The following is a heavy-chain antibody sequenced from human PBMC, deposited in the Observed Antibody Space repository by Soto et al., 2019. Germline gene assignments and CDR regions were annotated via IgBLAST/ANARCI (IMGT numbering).Heavy chain of an antibody. J-gene: IGHJ4*02. CDR3: ARLEGLATISYYFDF. V-gene: IGHV4-4*02. D-gene: IGHD3-9*01. Sequence: TSETLSLTCAVSGGSISSNNWWSWIRQPPGKGLEWIGEIYHRGNTNYHPSLQTRVTISLDKSKSQFSLKLNSVTAADSAVYFCARLEGLATISYYFDFWGPGALVTVSS. CDR1: GGSISSNNW. CDR2: IYHRGNT.